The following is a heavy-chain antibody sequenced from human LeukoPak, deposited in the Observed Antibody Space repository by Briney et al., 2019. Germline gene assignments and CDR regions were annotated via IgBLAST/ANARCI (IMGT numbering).Heavy chain of an antibody. J-gene: IGHJ3*02. Sequence: PGGSLRLSCAASGFTFSNAWMSWVRQAPGKGLEGVSAISGSGGSTYYADSVKGRFTISRDNSKNTLYLQMNSLRAEDTAVYYCAKWILPMLEFDWLFHALDIWGQGTMVTVSS. V-gene: IGHV3-23*01. CDR1: GFTFSNAW. CDR2: ISGSGGST. D-gene: IGHD3-9*01. CDR3: AKWILPMLEFDWLFHALDI.